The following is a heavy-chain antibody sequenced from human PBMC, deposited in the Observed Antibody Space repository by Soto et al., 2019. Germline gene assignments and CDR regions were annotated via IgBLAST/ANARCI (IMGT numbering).Heavy chain of an antibody. CDR2: ISGSGAGT. CDR3: AKGYGDY. D-gene: IGHD5-12*01. CDR1: GFTFSSYV. Sequence: EVQVLESGGDLVQPGGSLRISCAASGFTFSSYVMTWVRQAPGKGLEWVSLISGSGAGTYYADSVKGRFTISRDNSKNTLYLQMNHLTAEATALYCCAKGYGDYWGQGTLVTVSS. J-gene: IGHJ4*02. V-gene: IGHV3-23*01.